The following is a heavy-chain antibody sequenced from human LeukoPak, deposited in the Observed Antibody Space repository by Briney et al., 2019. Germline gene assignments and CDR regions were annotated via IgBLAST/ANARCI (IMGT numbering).Heavy chain of an antibody. CDR3: ATFPRSAVTTNWFDP. CDR1: GYTLTELS. CDR2: FDPEDGET. Sequence: GASVKVSCKVSGYTLTELSMHWVRQAPGKGLEWMGGFDPEDGETIYAQKFQGRVTMTEDTSTDTAYTELSSLRSEDTAVYYCATFPRSAVTTNWFDPWGQGTLVTVSS. V-gene: IGHV1-24*01. J-gene: IGHJ5*02. D-gene: IGHD4-11*01.